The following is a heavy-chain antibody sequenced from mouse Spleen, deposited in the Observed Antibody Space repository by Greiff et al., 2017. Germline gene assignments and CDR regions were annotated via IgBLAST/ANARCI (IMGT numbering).Heavy chain of an antibody. J-gene: IGHJ3*01. D-gene: IGHD2-14*01. V-gene: IGHV2-2*01. Sequence: VQLVESGPGLVQPSQSLSITCTVSGFSLTSYGVHWVRQSPGKGLEWLGVIWSGGSTDYNAAFISRLSISKDNSKSQVFFKMNSLQADDTAIYYCAREGYRYGFAYWGQGTLVTVSA. CDR3: AREGYRYGFAY. CDR2: IWSGGST. CDR1: GFSLTSYG.